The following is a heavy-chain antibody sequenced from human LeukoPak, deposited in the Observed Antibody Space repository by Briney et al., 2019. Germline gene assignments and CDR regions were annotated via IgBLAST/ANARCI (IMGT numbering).Heavy chain of an antibody. V-gene: IGHV3-30-3*01. CDR3: ARRYCSSTSCLFDC. CDR2: TSYDGINK. D-gene: IGHD2-2*01. Sequence: GGSLRLSCAASGFTFSNYAMHWVRQAPGKGREWVAVTSYDGINKYYADSVKGRFTISRDNSKNTLYLQMNSLRAEDTAVYYCARRYCSSTSCLFDCWGQGTLVTVSS. CDR1: GFTFSNYA. J-gene: IGHJ4*02.